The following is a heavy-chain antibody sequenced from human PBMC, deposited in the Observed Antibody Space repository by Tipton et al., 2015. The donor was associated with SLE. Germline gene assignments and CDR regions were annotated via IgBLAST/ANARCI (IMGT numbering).Heavy chain of an antibody. CDR2: IIPIFGTT. CDR1: GGTFSSYA. Sequence: QSGPEVKKPGSSVKVSCKASGGTFSSYAISWVRQAPGQGLEWMGGIIPIFGTTNYAQKFQGRVTISADESTSTAYMELSSLRSEDTAVYYCARSLSGYSSGSGPFDSWGQGTLVTVSS. V-gene: IGHV1-69*01. D-gene: IGHD6-19*01. CDR3: ARSLSGYSSGSGPFDS. J-gene: IGHJ4*02.